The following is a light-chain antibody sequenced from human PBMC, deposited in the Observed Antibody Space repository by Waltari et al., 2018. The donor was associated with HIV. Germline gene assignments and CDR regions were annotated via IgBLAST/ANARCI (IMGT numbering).Light chain of an antibody. CDR1: SLPKRY. V-gene: IGLV3-25*03. Sequence: SYDLTQTPSVSVSPGQTARINCSRGSLPKRYSSWYRQKAGQAPVLLIYKDSERPSGIPERISGSESGTGVTLTISGGQAGDEGDYFCQSTDFDGTWVFGGGTKLTVL. CDR2: KDS. J-gene: IGLJ3*02. CDR3: QSTDFDGTWV.